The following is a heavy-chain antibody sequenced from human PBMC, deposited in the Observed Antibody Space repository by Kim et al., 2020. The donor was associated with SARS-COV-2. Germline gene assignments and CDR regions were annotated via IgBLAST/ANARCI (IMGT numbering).Heavy chain of an antibody. D-gene: IGHD3-22*01. J-gene: IGHJ4*02. V-gene: IGHV3-53*01. CDR2: T. Sequence: TYYADSVRGRFTISRDSSENMLYLQMNTLRAEDTAVYYCARAVNGYYFDYWGQGTLVTVSS. CDR3: ARAVNGYYFDY.